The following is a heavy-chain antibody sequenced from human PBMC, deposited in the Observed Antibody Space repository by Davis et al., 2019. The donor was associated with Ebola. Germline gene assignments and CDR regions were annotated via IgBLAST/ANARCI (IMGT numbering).Heavy chain of an antibody. CDR1: GFTFSTYG. CDR3: AREGERYCSGGSCYYHGMDV. J-gene: IGHJ6*02. V-gene: IGHV3-21*01. D-gene: IGHD2-15*01. Sequence: GESLKISCAASGFTFSTYGMHWVRQAPGQGLEWVSSISSSSSYIYYADSVKGRFTTSRDNAKNSLYLQMNSLRAEDTAVYYCAREGERYCSGGSCYYHGMDVWGQGTTVTVSS. CDR2: ISSSSSYI.